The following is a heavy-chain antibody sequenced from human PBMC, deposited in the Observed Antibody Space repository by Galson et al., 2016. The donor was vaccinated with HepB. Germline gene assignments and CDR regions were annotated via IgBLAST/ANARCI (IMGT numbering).Heavy chain of an antibody. Sequence: SLRLSCAASGFTFSSYSMNWVRQAPGKGLEWVSSISSSSSYIYYADSVKGRFTISRDNAKNSLYLQMNSLRAEDTALYYCARSESYYYDSSGYQIDYWGQGTLVTVSS. D-gene: IGHD3-22*01. V-gene: IGHV3-21*01. J-gene: IGHJ4*02. CDR3: ARSESYYYDSSGYQIDY. CDR1: GFTFSSYS. CDR2: ISSSSSYI.